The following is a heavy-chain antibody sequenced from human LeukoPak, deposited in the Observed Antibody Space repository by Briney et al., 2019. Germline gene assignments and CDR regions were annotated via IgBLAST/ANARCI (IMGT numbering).Heavy chain of an antibody. CDR1: GGTFSSCA. CDR3: ARGENYYDSSGYYGGDDAFDI. V-gene: IGHV1-69*13. Sequence: SVKVSCKASGGTFSSCAISWVRQAPGQGLEWMGGIIPIFGTANYAQKFQGRVTITADESTSTAYMELSSLRSEDTAVYYCARGENYYDSSGYYGGDDAFDIWGQGTMVTVSS. J-gene: IGHJ3*02. D-gene: IGHD3-22*01. CDR2: IIPIFGTA.